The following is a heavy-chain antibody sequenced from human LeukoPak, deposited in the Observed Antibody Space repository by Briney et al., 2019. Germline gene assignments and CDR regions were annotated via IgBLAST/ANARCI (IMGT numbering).Heavy chain of an antibody. CDR1: GGSISSGSYY. V-gene: IGHV4-61*02. Sequence: SETLSLTCTVSGGSISSGSYYWSWFRQPAGKGLEWIGRIYTSGSTNYNPSLKSRVTISVDTSKNQFSLKLSSVTAADTAVYYCARDYYYYDSSGYSAWGQGTLVTVSS. J-gene: IGHJ4*02. CDR2: IYTSGST. CDR3: ARDYYYYDSSGYSA. D-gene: IGHD3-22*01.